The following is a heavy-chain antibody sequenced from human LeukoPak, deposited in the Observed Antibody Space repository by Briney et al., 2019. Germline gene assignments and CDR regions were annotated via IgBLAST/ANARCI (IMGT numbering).Heavy chain of an antibody. V-gene: IGHV3-21*04. Sequence: GGSLRLPCAASGFTFSSYAMSWVRQAPGKGLEWVSAISSSGSTIYYADSVKGRFTISRDNAKNSLYLQMNSLRAEDTAVYYCARDYGDYVDYFDYWGQGTLVTVSS. D-gene: IGHD4-17*01. CDR2: ISSSGSTI. CDR1: GFTFSSYA. J-gene: IGHJ4*02. CDR3: ARDYGDYVDYFDY.